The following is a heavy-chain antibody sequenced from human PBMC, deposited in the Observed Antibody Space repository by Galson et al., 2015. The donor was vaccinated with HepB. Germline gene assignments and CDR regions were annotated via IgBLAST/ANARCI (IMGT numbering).Heavy chain of an antibody. J-gene: IGHJ4*02. D-gene: IGHD3-10*01. Sequence: SLRLSCAASGFTFSNAWMSWVRQAPGKGLEWVGRIKSKTDGGTTDYAAPVKGRFTISRDDSKNTLYLQMDSLKTEDTAVYYCTTVTKRGFGELVYWGQGTLVTVSS. CDR2: IKSKTDGGTT. CDR3: TTVTKRGFGELVY. V-gene: IGHV3-15*01. CDR1: GFTFSNAW.